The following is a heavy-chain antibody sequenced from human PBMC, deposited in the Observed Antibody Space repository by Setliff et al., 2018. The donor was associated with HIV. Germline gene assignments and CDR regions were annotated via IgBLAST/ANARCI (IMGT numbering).Heavy chain of an antibody. V-gene: IGHV4-59*03. D-gene: IGHD2-15*01. Sequence: PSETLSLTCSVSGDSISRYYWSWIRQSPARGLEWIGYVYHSGTTNFNPSLKSRVTMSLDTSRSQLSLNLRSVTAADTGVYYRARVALLNDHILTAPEYVDIWGQGTQVTVSS. CDR3: ARVALLNDHILTAPEYVDI. J-gene: IGHJ4*02. CDR1: GDSISRYY. CDR2: VYHSGTT.